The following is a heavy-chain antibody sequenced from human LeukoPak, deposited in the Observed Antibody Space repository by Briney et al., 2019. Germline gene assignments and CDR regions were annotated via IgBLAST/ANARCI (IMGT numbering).Heavy chain of an antibody. D-gene: IGHD3-9*01. CDR3: ARDRGQLVIPFFFDY. V-gene: IGHV3-30*02. Sequence: GGSLRLSCAASGFTFSYYGMHWVRQAPGKGLEWVAFIRHDGSNKYYADSVKGRFTISRDNSKNTLYLQMNSLRGEDTAVYYCARDRGQLVIPFFFDYWGQGILVTVSS. CDR2: IRHDGSNK. CDR1: GFTFSYYG. J-gene: IGHJ4*02.